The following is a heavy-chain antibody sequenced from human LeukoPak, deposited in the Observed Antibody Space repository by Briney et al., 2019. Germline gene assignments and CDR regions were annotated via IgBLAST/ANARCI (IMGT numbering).Heavy chain of an antibody. CDR1: GGSISNYY. CDR3: ARHGSMGWHSFYDY. Sequence: PSETLSLTCSVSGGSISNYYWSWIRQPPGKGLEWIGYIYYTGSTNYNPSLKSRVTISLDTSKNQFSLRLSSVSAADTAVYYCARHGSMGWHSFYDYWGQGTLVTISS. CDR2: IYYTGST. J-gene: IGHJ4*02. D-gene: IGHD6-19*01. V-gene: IGHV4-59*08.